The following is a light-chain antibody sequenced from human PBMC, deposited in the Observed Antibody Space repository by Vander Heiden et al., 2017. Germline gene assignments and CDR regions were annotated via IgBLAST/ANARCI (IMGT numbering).Light chain of an antibody. CDR3: QRYDISLMYD. CDR2: GVS. CDR1: QSVAHNF. J-gene: IGKJ2*01. V-gene: IGKV3-20*01. Sequence: EIVLTQSPDTLSLSPGERATLSCRTSQSVAHNFIAWYQQKPAQPPRLLIFGVSTRATGIPDRFSGSGSGTDFTLTISRLEPEDFAMYYCQRYDISLMYDFGHGTRLEI.